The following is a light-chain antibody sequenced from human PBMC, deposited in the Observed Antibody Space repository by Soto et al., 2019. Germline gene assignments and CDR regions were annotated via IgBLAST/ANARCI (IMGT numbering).Light chain of an antibody. V-gene: IGKV3-15*01. CDR1: QSVSSN. CDR2: GAS. J-gene: IGKJ5*01. CDR3: QQYDNWPPIT. Sequence: EIVMTQSPATLSVSPGERATPSFRASQSVSSNLAWYQQRPGQAPRLLIYGASTRATGIPARFSGSGSGTEFTLTISSLQSEDFAVYYCQQYDNWPPITFGQGTRLEIK.